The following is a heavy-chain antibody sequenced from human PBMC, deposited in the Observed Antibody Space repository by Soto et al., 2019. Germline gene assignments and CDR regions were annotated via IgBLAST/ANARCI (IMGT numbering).Heavy chain of an antibody. D-gene: IGHD2-2*01. J-gene: IGHJ6*03. CDR1: GYTFTSYA. CDR3: AREYCSSTSCPSYYYYYMDV. V-gene: IGHV1-3*01. CDR2: INAGNGNT. Sequence: GASVKVSCKASGYTFTSYAMHWVRQAPGQRLEWFGWINAGNGNTKYSQKFQGRVTITRDTSASTAYMELSSLRSEDTAVYYCAREYCSSTSCPSYYYYYMDVWGKGTTVTVSS.